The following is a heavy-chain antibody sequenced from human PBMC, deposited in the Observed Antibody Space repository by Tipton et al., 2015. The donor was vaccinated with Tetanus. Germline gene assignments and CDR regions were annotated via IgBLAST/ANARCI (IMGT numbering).Heavy chain of an antibody. J-gene: IGHJ4*02. Sequence: QSGPEVKKPGASVKVSCKVSGYTLTGLSMHWVRQAPGKGLEWMGGFDPEDGETIYAQKFQGRVTMTEDTSTDTAYMELSSLRSEDTAVYYCATVPSTWIQLWPSNWGQGTLVTVSS. CDR1: GYTLTGLS. CDR3: ATVPSTWIQLWPSN. CDR2: FDPEDGET. V-gene: IGHV1-24*01. D-gene: IGHD5-18*01.